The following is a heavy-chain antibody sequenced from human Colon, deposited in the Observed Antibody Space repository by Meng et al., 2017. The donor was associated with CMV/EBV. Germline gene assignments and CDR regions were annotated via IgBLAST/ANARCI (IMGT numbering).Heavy chain of an antibody. CDR2: IYSGGPM. V-gene: IGHV3-53*01. J-gene: IGHJ3*02. CDR3: ARGSGPLFPGAFDI. Sequence: GGSLRLSCAGSPFNVVNTYMGWVRQAPGKGLEWVALIYSGGPMHYADSVKGRFTITRDNSKNILYLQMNSLRADDTAVYYCARGSGPLFPGAFDIWGQGTMVTVSS. D-gene: IGHD3-10*02. CDR1: PFNVVNTY.